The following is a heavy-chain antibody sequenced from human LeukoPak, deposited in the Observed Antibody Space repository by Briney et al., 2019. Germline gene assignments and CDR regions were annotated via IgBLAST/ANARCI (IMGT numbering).Heavy chain of an antibody. Sequence: PGGSLRLSCAASGFTFSSYGMHWVRQAPGKGLEWVAVIWYDGSNKYYADSVKGRFTISRDNAKNSLYLQMNSLRAEDTAVYYCAREGRSGSYENWFDPWGQGTLVTVSS. CDR3: AREGRSGSYENWFDP. V-gene: IGHV3-33*01. J-gene: IGHJ5*02. CDR1: GFTFSSYG. D-gene: IGHD3-10*01. CDR2: IWYDGSNK.